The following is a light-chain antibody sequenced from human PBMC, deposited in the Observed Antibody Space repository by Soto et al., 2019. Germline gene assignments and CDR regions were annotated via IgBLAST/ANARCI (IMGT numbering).Light chain of an antibody. J-gene: IGKJ1*01. CDR2: AAS. CDR3: QQSYSTPWG. Sequence: DIQMTQSPSSLSASVGDRVTITCRASPSISSYLNWYQQKPGKAPKLLIYAASSLQSGVPSRFSGSGSGTDFTLTISSLQPEDFATYYCQQSYSTPWGFGQGTKVEIK. V-gene: IGKV1-39*01. CDR1: PSISSY.